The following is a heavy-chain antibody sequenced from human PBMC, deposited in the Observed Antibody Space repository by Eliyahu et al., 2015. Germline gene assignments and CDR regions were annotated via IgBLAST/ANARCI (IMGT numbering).Heavy chain of an antibody. Sequence: QVQLQESGPGLVKPSETLSLTCPVPGGPISNYYWTWMRQPPGKGLEWVGYIYRGGSTDYNPSLRSRVTISIDTSKNQFSLKLSSVTAADTAVYYCATDYGAGKGAVDYWGQGTLVTVSS. V-gene: IGHV4-59*01. CDR3: ATDYGAGKGAVDY. J-gene: IGHJ4*02. CDR2: IYRGGST. CDR1: GGPISNYY. D-gene: IGHD4-17*01.